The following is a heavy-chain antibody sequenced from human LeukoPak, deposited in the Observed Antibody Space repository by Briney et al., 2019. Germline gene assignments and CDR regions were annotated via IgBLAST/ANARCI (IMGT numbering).Heavy chain of an antibody. CDR2: IYYSGST. J-gene: IGHJ4*02. CDR1: GGSISSYY. CDR3: ARGVGGYTYGSMLPFDY. V-gene: IGHV4-59*01. D-gene: IGHD5-18*01. Sequence: SETLSLTCTVSGGSISSYYWSWIRQPPGKGLEWIGYIYYSGSTNYNPSLKSRVTISVDTSKNQSSLKLSSVTAADTAVYYCARGVGGYTYGSMLPFDYWGQGTLVTVSS.